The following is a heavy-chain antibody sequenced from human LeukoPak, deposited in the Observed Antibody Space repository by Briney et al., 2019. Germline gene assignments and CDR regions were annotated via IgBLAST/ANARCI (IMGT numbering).Heavy chain of an antibody. J-gene: IGHJ4*02. D-gene: IGHD3-22*01. V-gene: IGHV3-74*01. CDR2: INSDGSST. CDR1: GFTFSSYW. Sequence: GGSLRLSCAASGFTFSSYWMHWVRQAPGKGLVCVSRINSDGSSTSYADSVKGRFTISRDNAKNTLYLQMNSLRAEDTAVYYCARVLYYYDSSAYYYFPFDYWGQGTLVTVSS. CDR3: ARVLYYYDSSAYYYFPFDY.